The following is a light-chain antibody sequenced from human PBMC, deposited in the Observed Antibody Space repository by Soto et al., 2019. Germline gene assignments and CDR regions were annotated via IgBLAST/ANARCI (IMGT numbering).Light chain of an antibody. J-gene: IGLJ2*01. CDR2: EVT. V-gene: IGLV2-14*01. Sequence: QSVLTQPASVSGSPGQSITISCTGTSSDIGGYNLVSWYQQHPGKAPKLIIYEVTNRPSGVSNRFSASKSGNTASLTISGLQADDAADYYCSSFTTTNTYVIFGGGT. CDR1: SSDIGGYNL. CDR3: SSFTTTNTYVI.